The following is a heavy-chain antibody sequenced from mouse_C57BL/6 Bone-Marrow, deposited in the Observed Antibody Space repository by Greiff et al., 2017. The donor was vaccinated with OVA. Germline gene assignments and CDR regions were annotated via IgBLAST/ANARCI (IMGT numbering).Heavy chain of an antibody. V-gene: IGHV14-4*01. Sequence: VQLQQSGAELVRPGASVKLSCTASGFNIKDDYMHWVKQRPEQGLEWIGWIGPENGDTEYASKFQGKATITADTSSNTAYLQLSSLTSEDTAVYYCTTPITTVVAYYYAMDYWGQGTSVTVSA. D-gene: IGHD1-1*01. J-gene: IGHJ4*01. CDR3: TTPITTVVAYYYAMDY. CDR1: GFNIKDDY. CDR2: IGPENGDT.